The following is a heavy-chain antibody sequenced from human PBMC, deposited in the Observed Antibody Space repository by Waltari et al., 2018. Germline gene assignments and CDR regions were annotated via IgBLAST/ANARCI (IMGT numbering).Heavy chain of an antibody. CDR2: IYYSGST. CDR1: GGSIRSYY. Sequence: QVQLQESGPGLVKPSETLSLTCTVSGGSIRSYYWSWIRQPPGKGLEWIGYIYYSGSTNYNPSLKSRVTISVDTSKNQFSLKLSSVTAADTAVYYCAAGYSSGCFDYWGQGTLVTVSS. CDR3: AAGYSSGCFDY. D-gene: IGHD6-19*01. V-gene: IGHV4-59*01. J-gene: IGHJ4*02.